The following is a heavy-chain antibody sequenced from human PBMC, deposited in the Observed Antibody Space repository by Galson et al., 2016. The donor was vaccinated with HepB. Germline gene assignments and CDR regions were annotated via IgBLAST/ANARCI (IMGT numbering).Heavy chain of an antibody. CDR1: GFTFSDYW. J-gene: IGHJ3*01. CDR3: ARDVSPGYSGTYYDAFDV. Sequence: SLRLSCAASGFTFSDYWMTWVRQAPGKGLEWVANIRRDERARYYVDSVKGRFTISRDNAKNSLYLQMDSLRAEDTAVYYCARDVSPGYSGTYYDAFDVWGQGTMVTVSS. CDR2: IRRDERAR. V-gene: IGHV3-7*01. D-gene: IGHD1-26*01.